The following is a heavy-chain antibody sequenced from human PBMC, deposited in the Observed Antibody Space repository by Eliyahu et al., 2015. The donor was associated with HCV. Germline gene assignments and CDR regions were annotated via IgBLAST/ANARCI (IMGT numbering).Heavy chain of an antibody. V-gene: IGHV3-30-3*01. CDR2: ISYDGSNK. CDR1: GFTFSSYA. CDR3: ARGLGPFRYFDL. Sequence: QVQLVESGGGVVQPGRSLRLSCAASGFTFSSYAMHWVRQAPGKGLEGVAVISYDGSNKYYADSVKGRFTISRDNSKNTLYLQMNSLRAEDTAVYYCARGLGPFRYFDLWGRGTLVTVSS. J-gene: IGHJ2*01.